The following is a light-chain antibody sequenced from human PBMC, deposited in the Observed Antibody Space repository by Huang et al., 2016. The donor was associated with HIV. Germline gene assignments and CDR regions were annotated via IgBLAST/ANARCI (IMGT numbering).Light chain of an antibody. V-gene: IGKV4-1*01. Sequence: DIVVTQSPDSLAMSLGERATVNCKSSQSVLDSSNNKSCLAWYQLKPGQSPKLLIYWASTRESGVPDRVSGSGSGTDFSLTITSLQAEDVAVYYCHQYYSVPQTFGQGTKVEI. CDR3: HQYYSVPQT. J-gene: IGKJ1*01. CDR2: WAS. CDR1: QSVLDSSNNKSC.